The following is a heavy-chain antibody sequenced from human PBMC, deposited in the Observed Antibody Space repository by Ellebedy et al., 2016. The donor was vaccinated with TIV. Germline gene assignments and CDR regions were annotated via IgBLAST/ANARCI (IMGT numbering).Heavy chain of an antibody. J-gene: IGHJ4*02. V-gene: IGHV1-69*13. CDR1: GGTFSSYA. Sequence: SVKVSXKASGGTFSSYAVVWVRQAPGQGLEWMGGIIPLFGTANYTQKFQGRVTLTADDSTGTAYMELSSLRSDDTAVYYCARGYCTTTSCWHNFDYWGQGTLVTVSS. CDR2: IIPLFGTA. CDR3: ARGYCTTTSCWHNFDY. D-gene: IGHD2-2*01.